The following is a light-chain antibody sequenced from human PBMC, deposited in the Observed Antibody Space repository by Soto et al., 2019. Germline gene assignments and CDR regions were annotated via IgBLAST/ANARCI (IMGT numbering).Light chain of an antibody. J-gene: IGKJ5*01. CDR2: GAS. CDR3: QQYNNWPPIT. V-gene: IGKV3-15*01. Sequence: EIVMTQSPATLSVSPGERATLSCRASQSVSSNVAWYQQKPGQAPRLLLYGASTRATGIPARFSGSGSGTEFPLTISSLPSEDVAVYYCQQYNNWPPITFGQGTRLEIQ. CDR1: QSVSSN.